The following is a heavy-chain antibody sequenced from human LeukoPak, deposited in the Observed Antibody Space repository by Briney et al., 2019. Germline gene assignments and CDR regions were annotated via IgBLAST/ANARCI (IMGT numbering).Heavy chain of an antibody. CDR2: VSDSGRST. J-gene: IGHJ4*02. CDR3: AKRSNSKCFDF. V-gene: IGHV3-23*01. Sequence: GASLRLSCAASGFTFSSYPMSWVRQAPGKGLEWVSAVSDSGRSTYYADSVKGRFTISRDNSKNTLYLQMSSLRAEDTAVYCCAKRSNSKCFDFWGQGTLVTVSS. D-gene: IGHD5-24*01. CDR1: GFTFSSYP.